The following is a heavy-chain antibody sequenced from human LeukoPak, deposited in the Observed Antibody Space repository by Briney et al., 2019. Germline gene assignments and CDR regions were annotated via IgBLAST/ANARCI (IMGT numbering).Heavy chain of an antibody. CDR3: ARERYCSSGSCPNSNRYFDS. V-gene: IGHV3-66*02. Sequence: GGSLRLSCAASGFTVSDIYMSWVRQAPGKGLEWVSVIHSDDNTYYADSVKSRFTISRDNSKNTLYLQMNSLRVEDTAVYYYARERYCSSGSCPNSNRYFDSWGQGTLVTVSS. CDR1: GFTVSDIY. D-gene: IGHD2-15*01. J-gene: IGHJ4*02. CDR2: IHSDDNT.